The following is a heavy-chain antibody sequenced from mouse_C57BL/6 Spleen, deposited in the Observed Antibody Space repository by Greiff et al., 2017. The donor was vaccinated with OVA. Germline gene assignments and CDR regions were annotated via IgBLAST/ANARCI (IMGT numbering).Heavy chain of an antibody. CDR3: ARMGNWEDFDY. Sequence: QVQLQQPGAELVKPGASVKLSCKASGYTFTSYWMHWVKQRPGQGLEWIGMIHPNSGSTNYNEKFKSKATLTVDKSSSTAYMQLSSLTSEESAVYYCARMGNWEDFDYWGQGTTLTVSS. CDR1: GYTFTSYW. CDR2: IHPNSGST. J-gene: IGHJ2*01. D-gene: IGHD4-1*01. V-gene: IGHV1-64*01.